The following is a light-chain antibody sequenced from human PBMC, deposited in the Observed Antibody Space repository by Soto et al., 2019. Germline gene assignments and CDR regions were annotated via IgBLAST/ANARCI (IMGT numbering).Light chain of an antibody. J-gene: IGLJ6*01. CDR2: EVV. Sequence: QAPLTQPPSASGSPGQSVTISCTGTKSDIGVYDFVSWYQHHPGKAPRLIIYEVVQLPSGVPDRFSGSKSGNTASLTVSGLQAADEADYFCKSYAGSNTYVFRSGTKV. CDR3: KSYAGSNTYV. CDR1: KSDIGVYDF. V-gene: IGLV2-8*01.